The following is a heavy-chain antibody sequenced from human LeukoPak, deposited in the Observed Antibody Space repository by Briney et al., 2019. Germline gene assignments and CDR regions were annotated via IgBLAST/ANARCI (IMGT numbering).Heavy chain of an antibody. CDR2: IYYSGGT. Sequence: SETLSLTCIVSGGSISNYYWSWIRQPPGKGLEWIGSIYYSGGTYYNPSLKSRVTISVDTSKNQFSLKLSSVTAADTAVYNCARGRIVGATAWFDPWGQGTLVTVSS. J-gene: IGHJ5*02. V-gene: IGHV4-39*07. CDR3: ARGRIVGATAWFDP. D-gene: IGHD1-26*01. CDR1: GGSISNYY.